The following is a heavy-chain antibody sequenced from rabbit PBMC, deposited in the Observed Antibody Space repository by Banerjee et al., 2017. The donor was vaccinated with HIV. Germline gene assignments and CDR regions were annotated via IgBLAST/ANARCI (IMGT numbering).Heavy chain of an antibody. CDR1: GFDFSTYG. CDR3: ARDLTGVTGWNFNL. CDR2: IYAGSGIT. V-gene: IGHV1S47*01. Sequence: QEQLVESGGGLVQPEGSLTLTCKASGFDFSTYGVNWVRQAPGKGLELIACIYAGSGITWYASWVNGRFTISRSTSLNTVDLKMTSLTAADTATYFCARDLTGVTGWNFNLWGPGTLVTVS. J-gene: IGHJ4*01. D-gene: IGHD7-1*01.